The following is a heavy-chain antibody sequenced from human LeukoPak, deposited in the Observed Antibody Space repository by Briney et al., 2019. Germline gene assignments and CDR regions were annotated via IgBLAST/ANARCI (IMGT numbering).Heavy chain of an antibody. D-gene: IGHD2-15*01. V-gene: IGHV4-61*02. CDR2: IYTSGST. CDR3: ARGIVVVAQLGYYYYYMDV. J-gene: IGHJ6*03. Sequence: SETLSLTCTVSGGSISSGSYYWSWIRQPAGKGLEWIGRIYTSGSTNYNPSLKSRVTISVDTSKNQFSLKLSSVTAADTAVYYCARGIVVVAQLGYYYYYMDVWGRGTTVTISS. CDR1: GGSISSGSYY.